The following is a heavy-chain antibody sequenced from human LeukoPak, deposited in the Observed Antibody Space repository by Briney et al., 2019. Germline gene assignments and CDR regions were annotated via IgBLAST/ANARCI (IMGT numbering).Heavy chain of an antibody. Sequence: GGSLRLSCAASGFTFSSYGMHWVRQAPGKGLEWVAVIWYDGSNKYYADSVKGRFTISRDNSKNTLYLQVNSLRAEDTAVYYCARDNPSSGMDVWGQGTTVTVSS. J-gene: IGHJ6*02. V-gene: IGHV3-33*01. CDR3: ARDNPSSGMDV. D-gene: IGHD1-14*01. CDR1: GFTFSSYG. CDR2: IWYDGSNK.